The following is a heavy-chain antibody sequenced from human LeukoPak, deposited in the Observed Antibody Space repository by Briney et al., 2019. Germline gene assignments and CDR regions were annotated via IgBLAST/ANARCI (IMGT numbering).Heavy chain of an antibody. J-gene: IGHJ4*02. CDR2: ISYDGSNK. V-gene: IGHV3-30*03. Sequence: GGSLRLSCAASGFTFSSYGMHWVRQAPGKGLEWVAVISYDGSNKYYADSVKGRFTISRDNSKNTLYLQMNSLRAEDTAVYYCARDLVDTIFGVLHLPHDYWGQGSLVTVSS. D-gene: IGHD3-3*01. CDR1: GFTFSSYG. CDR3: ARDLVDTIFGVLHLPHDY.